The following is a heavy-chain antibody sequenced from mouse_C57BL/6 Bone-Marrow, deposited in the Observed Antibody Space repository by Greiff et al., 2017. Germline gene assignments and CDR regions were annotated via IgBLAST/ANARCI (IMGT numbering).Heavy chain of an antibody. D-gene: IGHD2-2*01. CDR1: GFNIKDDY. J-gene: IGHJ2*01. CDR2: IDPENGDT. Sequence: EVQLQESGAELVRPGASVKLSCTASGFNIKDDYMHWVKQRPEQGLEWIGWIDPENGDTEYAPKFQGKATITADTSSNTAYLQLSSLTSEDTAVYYCTTDGLRRGFDYWGQGTTLTVSS. V-gene: IGHV14-4*01. CDR3: TTDGLRRGFDY.